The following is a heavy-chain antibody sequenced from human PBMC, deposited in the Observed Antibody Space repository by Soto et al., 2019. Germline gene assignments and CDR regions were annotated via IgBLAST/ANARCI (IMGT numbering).Heavy chain of an antibody. CDR2: ISYDGTNK. CDR3: AKDLQAYGDYDYYCYGLDV. CDR1: GFTFSTYG. V-gene: IGHV3-30*18. D-gene: IGHD4-17*01. J-gene: IGHJ6*01. Sequence: ESGGGVVPPGTSLRLSCAASGFTFSTYGMHWVRQTPGKGLEWVALISYDGTNKYYADSVKGRFTISRDNSKNTLYLQMNSLSAEDTAVYYCAKDLQAYGDYDYYCYGLDVW.